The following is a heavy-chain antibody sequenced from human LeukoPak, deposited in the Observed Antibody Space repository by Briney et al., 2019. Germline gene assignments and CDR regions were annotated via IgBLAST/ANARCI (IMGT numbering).Heavy chain of an antibody. V-gene: IGHV3-13*01. CDR1: GFTFSSYD. D-gene: IGHD7-27*01. CDR3: ARGKLGIYFDY. J-gene: IGHJ4*02. CDR2: IGTAADT. Sequence: GGSLRLSCAASGFTFSSYDMHWVRQATGEGLEWVSAIGTAADTYYSGSVKGRFTISRDNAKDSSYLQMNNLKAEDTAVYYCARGKLGIYFDYWGQGTLVTVSS.